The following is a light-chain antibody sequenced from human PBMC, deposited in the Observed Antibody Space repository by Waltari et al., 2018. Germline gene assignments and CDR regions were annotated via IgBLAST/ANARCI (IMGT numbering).Light chain of an antibody. J-gene: IGKJ1*01. Sequence: DIQMTQSPTTLSASVGERVTITCRASQKINSWLAWHQQKPGKAPKLLIYKASTLESGVPSRFSGSGSGTEYTLTISSLQPDDFATYYCLQYSGEPRTFGQGTKVEVK. V-gene: IGKV1-5*03. CDR2: KAS. CDR3: LQYSGEPRT. CDR1: QKINSW.